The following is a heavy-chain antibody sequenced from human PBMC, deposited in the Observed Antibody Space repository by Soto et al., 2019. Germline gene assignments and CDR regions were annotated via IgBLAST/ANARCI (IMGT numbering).Heavy chain of an antibody. D-gene: IGHD4-4*01. Sequence: FLRLSCAASGFTFSSYWTHWLRQAPGKGLVWVSRINSDGSGTTYADSVRGRFTIPRDNAKKTLYLQMNSLRAEDTAVYYCARRDSESYTSDYWGQGTLVPVYS. V-gene: IGHV3-74*03. CDR3: ARRDSESYTSDY. J-gene: IGHJ4*02. CDR2: INSDGSGT. CDR1: GFTFSSYW.